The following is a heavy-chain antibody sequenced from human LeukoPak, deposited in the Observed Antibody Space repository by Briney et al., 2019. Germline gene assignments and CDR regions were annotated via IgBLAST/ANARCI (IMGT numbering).Heavy chain of an antibody. CDR1: GDSIRNYY. D-gene: IGHD3-22*01. Sequence: SETLSLTCTVSGDSIRNYYWSWIRQPPGKGLEWIGEINHSGSTNYNPSLKSRVTISVDTSKNQFSLKLSSVTAADTAVYYCARYDSSGYYHDYWGQGTLVTVSS. CDR3: ARYDSSGYYHDY. J-gene: IGHJ4*02. V-gene: IGHV4-34*01. CDR2: INHSGST.